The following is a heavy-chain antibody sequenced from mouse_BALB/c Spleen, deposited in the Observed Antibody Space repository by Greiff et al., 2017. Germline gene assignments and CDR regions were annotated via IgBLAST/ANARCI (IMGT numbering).Heavy chain of an antibody. CDR3: ARDGNYGNYFDY. V-gene: IGHV3-2*02. D-gene: IGHD2-1*01. J-gene: IGHJ2*01. CDR2: ISYSGST. Sequence: EVQLQESGPGLVKPSQSLSLTCTVTGYSITSDYAWNWIRQFPGNKLEWMGYISYSGSTSYNPSLKSRISITRDTSKNQFFLQLNSVTTEDTATYYCARDGNYGNYFDYWGQGTTLTVSS. CDR1: GYSITSDYA.